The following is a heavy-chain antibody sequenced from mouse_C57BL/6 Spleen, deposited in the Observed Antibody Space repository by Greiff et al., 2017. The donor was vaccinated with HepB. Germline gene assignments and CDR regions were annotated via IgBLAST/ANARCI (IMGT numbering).Heavy chain of an antibody. CDR2: ISYDGSN. V-gene: IGHV3-6*01. Sequence: EVKLQESGPGLAKPSQSLSLTCSVTGYSITSGYYWNWIRQFPGNKLEWMGYISYDGSNNYNPSLKNRISITRDTSKNQFFLKLNSVTTEDTATYYCARGGGSRPYWYFDVWGTGTTVTVSS. CDR3: ARGGGSRPYWYFDV. J-gene: IGHJ1*03. CDR1: GYSITSGYY.